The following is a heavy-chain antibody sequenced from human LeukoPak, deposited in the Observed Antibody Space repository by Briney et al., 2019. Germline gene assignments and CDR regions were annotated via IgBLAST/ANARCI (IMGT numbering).Heavy chain of an antibody. V-gene: IGHV4-59*01. CDR3: ARDSYDSLDY. CDR2: IYYSGST. Sequence: SETLPLTCTVSGGSISSYYWSWIRQPPGKGLEWIGYIYYSGSTNYSPSLKSRVTISVDTSKNQFSLKLSSVTAADTAVYYCARDSYDSLDYWGQGTLVTVSS. J-gene: IGHJ4*02. D-gene: IGHD3-22*01. CDR1: GGSISSYY.